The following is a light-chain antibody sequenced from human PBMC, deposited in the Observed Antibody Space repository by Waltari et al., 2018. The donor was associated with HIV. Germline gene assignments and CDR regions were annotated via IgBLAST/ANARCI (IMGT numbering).Light chain of an antibody. Sequence: QSALTQPPSASGTPGQRVTISCSGRSSNVGRNAVYWYQKFPGSAPQLVIYRDKQRPPGVPDGCSGSQSGAAAPLAISGLRSEEEADFYWATWDDSLKDVLFGGGTKLTVL. CDR2: RDK. CDR3: ATWDDSLKDVL. CDR1: SSNVGRNA. V-gene: IGLV1-47*01. J-gene: IGLJ2*01.